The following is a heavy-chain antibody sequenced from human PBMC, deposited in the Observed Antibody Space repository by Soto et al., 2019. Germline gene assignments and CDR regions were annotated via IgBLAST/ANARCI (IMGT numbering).Heavy chain of an antibody. J-gene: IGHJ4*02. CDR1: GGSFSGYY. CDR3: ARANCSGGSCYSYFDY. CDR2: INHSVST. D-gene: IGHD2-15*01. Sequence: SETLSLTCAVYGGSFSGYYWSWIRQPPGKGLEWIGEINHSVSTNYNPSLKSRVTISVDTSKNQFSLKLSSVTAADTAVYYCARANCSGGSCYSYFDYWGQGTLVTVSS. V-gene: IGHV4-34*01.